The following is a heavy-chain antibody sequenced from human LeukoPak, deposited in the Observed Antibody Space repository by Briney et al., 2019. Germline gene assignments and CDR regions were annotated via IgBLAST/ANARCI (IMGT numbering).Heavy chain of an antibody. CDR3: AREGNWNRGILIDY. V-gene: IGHV1-69*13. D-gene: IGHD1-20*01. CDR2: IIPIFGTA. J-gene: IGHJ4*02. Sequence: ASVKVSCKASGGTFSSYAISWVRQAPGQGLEWMGGIIPIFGTANYAQKFQGRVTITADESTSTAYMELSSLRSEDTAVYYCAREGNWNRGILIDYWGQGTLATVSS. CDR1: GGTFSSYA.